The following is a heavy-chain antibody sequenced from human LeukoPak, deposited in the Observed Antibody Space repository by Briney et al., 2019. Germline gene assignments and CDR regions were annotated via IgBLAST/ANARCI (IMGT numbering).Heavy chain of an antibody. CDR3: ARDGGIGLDY. D-gene: IGHD3-3*01. V-gene: IGHV3-33*08. Sequence: GGSLRLSCAASGFTFSNYWMHWVRQAPGKGLEWVAVIWYDGSKKYHADSVKGRFTISRDDSKNTLYPQMNNLSAEDTAVYYCARDGGIGLDYWGQGTLVTVSS. J-gene: IGHJ4*02. CDR2: IWYDGSKK. CDR1: GFTFSNYW.